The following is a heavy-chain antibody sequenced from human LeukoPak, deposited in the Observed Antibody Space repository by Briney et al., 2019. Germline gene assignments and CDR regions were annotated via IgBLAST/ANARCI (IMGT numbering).Heavy chain of an antibody. D-gene: IGHD3-10*01. CDR2: ISSSSSYI. V-gene: IGHV3-21*01. Sequence: PGGSLRLSCAASGFTFSSYSMNWVRQAPGEGLEGVSSISSSSSYIYYADSVKGRFTISRDNAKNSLYLQMNSLRAEDTAVYYCARGSGSTYAFDIWGQGTMVTVSS. J-gene: IGHJ3*02. CDR3: ARGSGSTYAFDI. CDR1: GFTFSSYS.